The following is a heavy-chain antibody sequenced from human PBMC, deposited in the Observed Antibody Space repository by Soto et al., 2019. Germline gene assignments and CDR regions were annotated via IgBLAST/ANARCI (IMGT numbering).Heavy chain of an antibody. V-gene: IGHV1-69*02. D-gene: IGHD2-2*01. CDR1: GGTFSSYT. CDR2: IIPILGIA. CDR3: AIFEIGENFVVVPPDEVFVS. J-gene: IGHJ3*02. Sequence: SVKVSCKASGGTFSSYTISWVRQAPGQGLEWMGRIIPILGIANYAQKFQGRVTITADKSTSTAYMELSSLRSEDTAVYYCAIFEIGENFVVVPPDEVFVSWGKGTMVTVPS.